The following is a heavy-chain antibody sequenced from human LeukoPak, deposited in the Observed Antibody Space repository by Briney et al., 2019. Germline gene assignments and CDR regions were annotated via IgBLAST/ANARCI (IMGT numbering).Heavy chain of an antibody. CDR1: GGSISSGDYY. J-gene: IGHJ3*02. V-gene: IGHV4-30-4*08. CDR3: ASIVVVPAAPTHDAFDI. CDR2: IYYSGNT. Sequence: PSQTLSLTCTVSGGSISSGDYYWSWIRQPPGKGLEWIGYIYYSGNTYYNPSLKSRVTISVDTSKNQFSLKLSSVTAADTAVYYCASIVVVPAAPTHDAFDIWGQGTMVTVSS. D-gene: IGHD2-2*01.